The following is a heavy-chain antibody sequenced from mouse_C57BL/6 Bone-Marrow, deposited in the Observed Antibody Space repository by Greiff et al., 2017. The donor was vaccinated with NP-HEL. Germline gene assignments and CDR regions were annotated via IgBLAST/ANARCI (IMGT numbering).Heavy chain of an antibody. V-gene: IGHV2-2*01. CDR2: IWSGGST. CDR1: GFSLTSYG. D-gene: IGHD1-1*01. Sequence: VKLMESGPGLVQPSQSLSITCTVSGFSLTSYGVHWVRQSPGKGLEWLGVIWSGGSTDYNAAFISRLGISKDNSKSQVFFKMNSLQADDTAIYYCARVFITTAYYAMDYWGQGTSVTVSS. CDR3: ARVFITTAYYAMDY. J-gene: IGHJ4*01.